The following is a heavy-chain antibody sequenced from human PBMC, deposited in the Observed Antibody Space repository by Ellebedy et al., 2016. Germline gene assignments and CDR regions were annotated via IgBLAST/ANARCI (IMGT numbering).Heavy chain of an antibody. J-gene: IGHJ4*02. D-gene: IGHD6-19*01. CDR2: INQDGSEK. CDR3: GGDSGWLFDY. V-gene: IGHV3-7*04. Sequence: GGSLRLSCAGSDFTFSNYYMAWVRQAPGKGLEWVANINQDGSEKYYVDSVKGRFTIERDNAKNSVYLQMNSLRAEDTAVYYCGGDSGWLFDYWGQGTLVTVSS. CDR1: DFTFSNYY.